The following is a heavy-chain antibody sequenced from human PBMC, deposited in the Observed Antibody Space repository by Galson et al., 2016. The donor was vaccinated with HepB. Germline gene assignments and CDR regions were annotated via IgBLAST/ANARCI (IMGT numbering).Heavy chain of an antibody. CDR1: GYRFPTYG. Sequence: SVKVSCKASGYRFPTYGISWVRQAPGQGLEWMGWISTARGNTNYAQKFQGRVTMTTDTSTGTAYMELGSLTSDDTAVYYCARDWDCSGTIGHNVFEKWGQGTMVTVSS. CDR3: ARDWDCSGTIGHNVFEK. V-gene: IGHV1-18*04. J-gene: IGHJ3*02. D-gene: IGHD2-2*01. CDR2: ISTARGNT.